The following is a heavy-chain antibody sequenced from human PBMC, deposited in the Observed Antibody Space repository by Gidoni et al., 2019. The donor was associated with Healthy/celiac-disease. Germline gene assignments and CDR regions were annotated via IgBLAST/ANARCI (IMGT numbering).Heavy chain of an antibody. CDR1: GFTFSSYS. Sequence: EVQLVESGGGLVKPGGSLRLACADSGFTFSSYSMNWVRQAPGKGLGWVSSLSSISRYIYFADSVKCRFTISRDNAKTSLYLQMNSLRAEDTAVYYCARDFRYGSGVWAFDIWCQGTMVTVSS. D-gene: IGHD3-10*01. V-gene: IGHV3-21*01. J-gene: IGHJ3*02. CDR2: LSSISRYI. CDR3: ARDFRYGSGVWAFDI.